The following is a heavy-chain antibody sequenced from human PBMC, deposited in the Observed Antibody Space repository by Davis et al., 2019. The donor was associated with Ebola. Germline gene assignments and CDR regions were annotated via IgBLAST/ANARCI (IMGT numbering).Heavy chain of an antibody. CDR1: GFTFSSYA. Sequence: GGSLRLSCAASGFTFSSYAMHWVRQAPGKGLEWVANIKQDGSEKYYVDSVKGRFPISRDNAKNSLYLQMHSLRDEDTAVYYCARDAYGDYGYYYYYGMAVWGQGTTVTVSS. CDR2: IKQDGSEK. CDR3: ARDAYGDYGYYYYYGMAV. V-gene: IGHV3-7*01. J-gene: IGHJ6*02. D-gene: IGHD4-17*01.